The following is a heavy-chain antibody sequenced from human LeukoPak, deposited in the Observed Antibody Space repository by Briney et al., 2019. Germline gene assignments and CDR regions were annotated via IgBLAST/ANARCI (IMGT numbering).Heavy chain of an antibody. CDR2: ISGSGGST. J-gene: IGHJ6*03. D-gene: IGHD3-3*01. CDR3: AKNVAQDFWSGYSSDYYYMDV. CDR1: GFTFSSYA. Sequence: GGSLRLSCAASGFTFSSYAMSWVRQAPGKGLEWVSAISGSGGSTYYADSVKGRFTISRDNSKNTLYLQMNSLRAEDTAVYYCAKNVAQDFWSGYSSDYYYMDVWGKGTTVTVSS. V-gene: IGHV3-23*01.